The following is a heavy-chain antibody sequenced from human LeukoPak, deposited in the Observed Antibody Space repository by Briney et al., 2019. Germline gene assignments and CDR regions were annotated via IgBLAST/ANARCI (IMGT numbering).Heavy chain of an antibody. D-gene: IGHD5-18*01. Sequence: SLRLSCAASGFTFNNYAMHWVRQAPGKGLEWVSGISWNSGSIGYADSVKGRFTISRDNAKNSLYLQMNSLRAEDTALYYCAKDTAMATGYFDYWGQGTLVTVSS. V-gene: IGHV3-9*01. CDR1: GFTFNNYA. CDR3: AKDTAMATGYFDY. CDR2: ISWNSGSI. J-gene: IGHJ4*02.